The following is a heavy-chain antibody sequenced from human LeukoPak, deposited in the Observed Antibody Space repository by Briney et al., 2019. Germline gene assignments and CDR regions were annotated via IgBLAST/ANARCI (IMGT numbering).Heavy chain of an antibody. CDR1: GYTFTGYY. CDR3: AINPDSSGGGSDWYFDL. Sequence: AASVKVSCKASGYTFTGYYMHWVRQAPGQGLEWMGWINPNSGGTNYAQKFQGRVTMTRDTSINTAYMELSRLRFDDTAVYYCAINPDSSGGGSDWYFDLWGRGTLVTVSS. J-gene: IGHJ2*01. V-gene: IGHV1-2*02. D-gene: IGHD3-22*01. CDR2: INPNSGGT.